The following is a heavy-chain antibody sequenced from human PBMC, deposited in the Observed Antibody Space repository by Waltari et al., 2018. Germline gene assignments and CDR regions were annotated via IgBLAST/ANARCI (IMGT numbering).Heavy chain of an antibody. CDR2: ISSSSNYI. V-gene: IGHV3-21*01. J-gene: IGHJ4*02. Sequence: EVQLVESGGGLVKPGGSLRLSCAASGFASSSYRMQWVRQAPGKGLEWVSSISSSSNYIYYADSMKGRFTISRDNSKNTLYLQMNSLRAEDTAVYYCARETSTWPNVVPDYWGQGTLVTVSS. D-gene: IGHD2-2*01. CDR3: ARETSTWPNVVPDY. CDR1: GFASSSYR.